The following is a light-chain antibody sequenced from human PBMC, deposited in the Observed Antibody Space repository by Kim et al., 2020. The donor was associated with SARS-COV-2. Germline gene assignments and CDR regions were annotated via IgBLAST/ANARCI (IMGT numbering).Light chain of an antibody. V-gene: IGKV1-39*01. CDR2: AAS. CDR3: QQSYSTPQT. CDR1: QSISSY. Sequence: DIQMTQSPSSLSASVGDRVTITCRASQSISSYLNWYQQKPGKAPKHLIYAASSLQSGVPSRFSGSGSGTDFTLTISSLQPEDFATYYFQQSYSTPQTFGQGTTVDIK. J-gene: IGKJ1*01.